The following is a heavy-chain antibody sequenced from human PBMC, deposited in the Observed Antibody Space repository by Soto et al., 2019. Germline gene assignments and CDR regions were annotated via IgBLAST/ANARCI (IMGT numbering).Heavy chain of an antibody. D-gene: IGHD1-26*01. CDR3: ARPSLKGELPSSQH. CDR1: GSPISSYY. V-gene: IGHV4-59*08. Sequence: SETLSLTCSVSGSPISSYYWGWFRLPPGQGLQWVGYIYYTGTTSYNPSLKGRVTVSLDTSKKQFSLKLRSVTAADTAVYFCARPSLKGELPSSQHWGKRTPVTVPS. J-gene: IGHJ1*01. CDR2: IYYTGTT.